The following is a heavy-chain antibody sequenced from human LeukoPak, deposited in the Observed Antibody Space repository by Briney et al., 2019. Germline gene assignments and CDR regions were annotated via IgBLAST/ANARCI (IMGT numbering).Heavy chain of an antibody. D-gene: IGHD3/OR15-3a*01. CDR3: THSKTGLVILYYFDY. Sequence: SGPTLVKPTQTFTLTCTFSGFSLTTSGVAVGWIRQPPGKALEWLALIYWDGDKRYSPSLKSRLTITKDTSKNQVVLTMTNMDPVDTATQYWTHSKTGLVILYYFDYWGQGTLVTVSS. J-gene: IGHJ4*02. CDR2: IYWDGDK. CDR1: GFSLTTSGVA. V-gene: IGHV2-5*02.